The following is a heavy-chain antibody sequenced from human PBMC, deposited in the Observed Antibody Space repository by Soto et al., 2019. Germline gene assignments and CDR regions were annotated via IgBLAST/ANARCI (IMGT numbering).Heavy chain of an antibody. CDR1: GGSISSGDYY. D-gene: IGHD2-8*01. V-gene: IGHV4-30-4*01. J-gene: IGHJ5*02. Sequence: QVQLQESGPGLVKPSQTLSLTCTVSGGSISSGDYYWSWIRQPPGKGLEWIGYIYYSGSTYYNPSLKSRVTISVDTSKNQFSLKLSSVTAADTAVYYCASSGYCTNGVCYTLFDPLGQGTLVTVSS. CDR2: IYYSGST. CDR3: ASSGYCTNGVCYTLFDP.